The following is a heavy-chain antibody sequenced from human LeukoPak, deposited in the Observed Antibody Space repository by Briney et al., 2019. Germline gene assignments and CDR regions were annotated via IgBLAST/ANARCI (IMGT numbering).Heavy chain of an antibody. D-gene: IGHD5-18*01. Sequence: GGSLRLSCAASGFAFSSYSINWVRQAPGKGLEWVANIKQDGSEKYYVDSAKGRFTISRDNAKNSLYLQMNSLRAEDTAVYYCARCGYSHGYGWGGGYYYYYMDVWGKGTTVTVSS. V-gene: IGHV3-7*01. J-gene: IGHJ6*03. CDR1: GFAFSSYS. CDR3: ARCGYSHGYGWGGGYYYYYMDV. CDR2: IKQDGSEK.